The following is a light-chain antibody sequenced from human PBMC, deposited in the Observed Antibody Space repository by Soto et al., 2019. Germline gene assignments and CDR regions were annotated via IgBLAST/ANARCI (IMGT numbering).Light chain of an antibody. CDR3: QQYGSSLPIT. V-gene: IGKV3-20*01. Sequence: EIVLTQSPGTLSLSPGERATLSCRASHSVSSSYLAWYQQKPGQAPRLLIYGASSRATGIPDRFSGSGSGTDFTLTISRLEPEDFAVYYCQQYGSSLPITFGQGTRLE. CDR2: GAS. J-gene: IGKJ5*01. CDR1: HSVSSSY.